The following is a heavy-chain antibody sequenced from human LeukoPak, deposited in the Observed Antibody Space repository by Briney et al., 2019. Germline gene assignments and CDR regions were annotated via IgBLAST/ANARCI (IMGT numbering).Heavy chain of an antibody. D-gene: IGHD6-19*01. J-gene: IGHJ4*02. CDR2: ISGSGSST. CDR3: AKFYSSLGEDYFDY. CDR1: GFTFSSYA. V-gene: IGHV3-23*01. Sequence: GGSLRHSCAASGFTFSSYAMSWVRQAPGKGLEWVSAISGSGSSTYYADSVKGRFTISRDNSKNTLYLQMNSLRAEDTAVYYCAKFYSSLGEDYFDYWGQGTLVTVSS.